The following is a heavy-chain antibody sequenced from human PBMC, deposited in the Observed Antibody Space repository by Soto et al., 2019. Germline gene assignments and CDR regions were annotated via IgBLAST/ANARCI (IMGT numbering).Heavy chain of an antibody. Sequence: AGGSLRLSCAASGFTFSSYAMSWVRQAPGKGLEWVSAISGSGGSTYYADSVKGRFTISRDNSKNTLYLQMNSLRAEDTAVYYCAKSLVPKYYYGSGSYPQAEYFQHWGQGTLVTVSS. J-gene: IGHJ1*01. CDR3: AKSLVPKYYYGSGSYPQAEYFQH. CDR1: GFTFSSYA. CDR2: ISGSGGST. V-gene: IGHV3-23*01. D-gene: IGHD3-10*01.